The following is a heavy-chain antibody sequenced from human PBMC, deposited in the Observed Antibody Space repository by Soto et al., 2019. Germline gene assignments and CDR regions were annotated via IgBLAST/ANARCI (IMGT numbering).Heavy chain of an antibody. V-gene: IGHV4-59*01. J-gene: IGHJ4*02. CDR3: ATGFNYYGAGTLKLDF. CDR1: GGSIRSYY. Sequence: QVLLQESGPGLVKPSETLSLTRSVSGGSIRSYYLSWIRQPPGKRLEWIGYISYSGTTKYNPSLTRRLTISIDTTKNQFSLKLGSVTADDTAVYYCATGFNYYGAGTLKLDFWGQGTLVAVSS. CDR2: ISYSGTT. D-gene: IGHD3-10*01.